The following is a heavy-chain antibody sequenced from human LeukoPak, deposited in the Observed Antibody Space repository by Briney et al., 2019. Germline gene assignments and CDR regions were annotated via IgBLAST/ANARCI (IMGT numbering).Heavy chain of an antibody. Sequence: GGSLRLSCAASGFTVSSNYMNWVRQAPGKGLEWVSYISSSSSTIYYADSVKGRFTISRDNAKNSLYLQMNSLRAEDTAAYYCARDPTTVTTEPEYFDLWGRGTLVTVSS. CDR1: GFTVSSNY. J-gene: IGHJ2*01. D-gene: IGHD4-17*01. CDR2: ISSSSSTI. V-gene: IGHV3-48*01. CDR3: ARDPTTVTTEPEYFDL.